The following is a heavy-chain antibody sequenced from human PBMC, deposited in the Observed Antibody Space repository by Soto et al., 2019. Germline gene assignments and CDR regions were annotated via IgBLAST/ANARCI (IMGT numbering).Heavy chain of an antibody. Sequence: GGSLRLSCAASGFTFSSYSMNWVRQAPGKGLEWVSSISSSSSYIYYVDSVKGRFTISRDNAKNSLYLQMNSLRAEDTAVYYCVRDPPRYYGSGSYYNAAVVSYFDLWGRGPLLTVSS. CDR3: VRDPPRYYGSGSYYNAAVVSYFDL. D-gene: IGHD3-10*01. V-gene: IGHV3-21*01. CDR2: ISSSSSYI. CDR1: GFTFSSYS. J-gene: IGHJ2*01.